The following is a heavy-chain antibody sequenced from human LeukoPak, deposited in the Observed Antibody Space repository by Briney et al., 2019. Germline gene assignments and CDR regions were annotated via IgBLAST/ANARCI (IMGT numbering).Heavy chain of an antibody. CDR1: GFTFSSYS. Sequence: PGGSLRLSCAASGFTFSSYSMNWVRQAPGKGLEWASYISGSSRVIYYADSVKGRFAISRDNAKNSLYLQMNSLRDEDTAVYYCARDMDTSGYNFDYWGQGTLVTVSS. CDR3: ARDMDTSGYNFDY. J-gene: IGHJ4*02. CDR2: ISGSSRVI. D-gene: IGHD5-12*01. V-gene: IGHV3-48*02.